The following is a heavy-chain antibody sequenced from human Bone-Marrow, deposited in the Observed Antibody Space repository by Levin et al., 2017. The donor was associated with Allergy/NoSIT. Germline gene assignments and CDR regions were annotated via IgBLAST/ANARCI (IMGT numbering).Heavy chain of an antibody. CDR2: INPSGGST. CDR3: ARAGNIYGSGSPNHFDY. V-gene: IGHV1-46*01. Sequence: GASVKVSCKASGYIFTSYYVHWVRQAPGQGLEWMGIINPSGGSTTYAQKFQGRVTMTRDTSTSTLYMELSSLRSEDTAVYYCARAGNIYGSGSPNHFDYWGQGTLVTVSS. CDR1: GYIFTSYY. D-gene: IGHD3-10*01. J-gene: IGHJ4*02.